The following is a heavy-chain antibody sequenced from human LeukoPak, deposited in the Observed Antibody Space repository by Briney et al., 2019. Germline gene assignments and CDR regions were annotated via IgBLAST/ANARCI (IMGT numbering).Heavy chain of an antibody. CDR2: INHNGGT. CDR1: GGSFSGYF. V-gene: IGHV4-34*01. D-gene: IGHD6-13*01. J-gene: IGHJ6*03. CDR3: ARQHSSSWYHYYYYYMDV. Sequence: PSETLSLTCAVYGGSFSGYFWSWIRQPPGKGLEWIGDINHNGGTNYNPSLKSRVTISVDTSKNQFSLKLSSVTAADTAVYYCARQHSSSWYHYYYYYMDVWGKGTTVTISS.